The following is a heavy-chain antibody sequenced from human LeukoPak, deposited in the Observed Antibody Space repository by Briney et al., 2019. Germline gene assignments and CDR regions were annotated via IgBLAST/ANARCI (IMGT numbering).Heavy chain of an antibody. V-gene: IGHV3-23*01. D-gene: IGHD2-15*01. CDR3: AKAHPCSGGSCYSPFDY. CDR1: GFTFSSYA. CDR2: VSGSGGTT. Sequence: GGSLRLSCAASGFTFSSYAMSWVRQAPGKGLEWVSAVSGSGGTTYYADSVKGRFNISRDNSKNTLYLQMNSLRAEDTAVYYCAKAHPCSGGSCYSPFDYWGQGTLVTVSS. J-gene: IGHJ4*02.